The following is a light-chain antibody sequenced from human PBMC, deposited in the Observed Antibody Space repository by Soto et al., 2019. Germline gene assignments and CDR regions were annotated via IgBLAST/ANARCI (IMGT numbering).Light chain of an antibody. J-gene: IGKJ5*01. CDR1: QTIAGDQ. CDR2: LAS. V-gene: IGKV3-20*01. Sequence: EIVLTQSPGTLSLSPGERATISCRASQTIAGDQLAWYQHKPGQAPRLLIYLASRRVSGIPERFSGSASGTDFTLTISKLEPEDFAVYYCQQYGSSLVTFGQGTRLEIK. CDR3: QQYGSSLVT.